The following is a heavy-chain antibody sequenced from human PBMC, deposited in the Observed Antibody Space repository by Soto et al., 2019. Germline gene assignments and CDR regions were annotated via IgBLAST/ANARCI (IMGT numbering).Heavy chain of an antibody. J-gene: IGHJ4*02. V-gene: IGHV1-69*09. D-gene: IGHD5-18*01. CDR1: GGTFGNHA. Sequence: QAQLVQSGAEVKKPGSSVKVSCTASGGTFGNHAISWVRQAPGQGLEWMGGIIPVLGVGDNAQKFQGRVTIIADTSTNRAYMELSSLRPDATARYYRTREAGCSYGSVFVCWGQGTLVIVSS. CDR3: TREAGCSYGSVFVC. CDR2: IIPVLGVG.